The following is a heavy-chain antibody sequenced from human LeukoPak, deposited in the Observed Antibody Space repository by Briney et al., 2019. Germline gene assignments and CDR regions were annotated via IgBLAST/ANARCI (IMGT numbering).Heavy chain of an antibody. V-gene: IGHV3-48*04. Sequence: RTGGSLRLSCAASGFTFSSYAMSWVRQAPGKGLEWVSFISSSSITIYYADSVKGRFTISRDNAEKSLYLQMNSLRAEDTAVYYCARDRGGSYSAIDYWGQGTLVTVSS. CDR2: ISSSSITI. J-gene: IGHJ4*02. CDR3: ARDRGGSYSAIDY. D-gene: IGHD2-15*01. CDR1: GFTFSSYA.